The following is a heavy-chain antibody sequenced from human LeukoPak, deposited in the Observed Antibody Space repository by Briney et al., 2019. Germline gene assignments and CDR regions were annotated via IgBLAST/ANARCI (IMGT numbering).Heavy chain of an antibody. CDR2: IYSGGST. Sequence: GGSLRLSCAASGFTVSSNYMSWVRQAPGKGLEWVSVIYSGGSTYYADSVKGRFTISRDNSKNTLYLQMNSLRAEDTAVYYCALGVTRSEGDYWGQGTLVTVSS. D-gene: IGHD4-23*01. CDR1: GFTVSSNY. V-gene: IGHV3-66*02. CDR3: ALGVTRSEGDY. J-gene: IGHJ4*02.